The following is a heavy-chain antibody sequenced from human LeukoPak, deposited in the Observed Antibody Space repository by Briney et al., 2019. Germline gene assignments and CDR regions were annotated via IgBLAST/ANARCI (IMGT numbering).Heavy chain of an antibody. CDR2: IRYDGSNK. CDR3: AKGHYDSSGYYYYFDY. D-gene: IGHD3-22*01. CDR1: GFTFSSYG. Sequence: GGSLRLSCAASGFTFSSYGMHWVRQAPGKGLEWVAFIRYDGSNKYYADSVKGRFTISRDNSKNTLYLQMNSLRAEDTAVYYCAKGHYDSSGYYYYFDYWGQGTLVTVSS. J-gene: IGHJ4*02. V-gene: IGHV3-30*02.